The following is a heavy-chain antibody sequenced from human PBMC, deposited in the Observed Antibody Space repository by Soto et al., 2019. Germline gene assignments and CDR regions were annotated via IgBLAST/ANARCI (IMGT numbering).Heavy chain of an antibody. V-gene: IGHV4-30-2*01. CDR2: SYHSGST. Sequence: QLQLQESGSGLVKPSQTLSLTCAVSGGSISSGGYSWSWLRQPPGKGLEWIGYSYHSGSTYYNPSLKSRVTISVDRSKNQFSLKLSSVTAADTAVYYCAAGGGLPRYYWGQGTLVTVSS. J-gene: IGHJ4*02. CDR3: AAGGGLPRYY. D-gene: IGHD5-12*01. CDR1: GGSISSGGYS.